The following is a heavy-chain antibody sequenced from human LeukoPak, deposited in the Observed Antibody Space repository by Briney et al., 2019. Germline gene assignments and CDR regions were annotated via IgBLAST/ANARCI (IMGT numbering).Heavy chain of an antibody. CDR1: GGSISSYY. J-gene: IGHJ4*02. CDR3: AREDTTSARFDY. CDR2: IYYSGST. Sequence: SETLSLTCTVSGGSISSYYWSWIRQPPVKGLEWIGYIYYSGSTNYNPSLKSRVTISVDTSKNQFSLKLSSVTAADTAVYYCAREDTTSARFDYWGQGTLVTVSS. V-gene: IGHV4-59*01. D-gene: IGHD1-1*01.